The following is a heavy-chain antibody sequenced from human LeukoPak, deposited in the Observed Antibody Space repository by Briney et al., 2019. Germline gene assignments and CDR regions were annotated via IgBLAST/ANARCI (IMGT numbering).Heavy chain of an antibody. V-gene: IGHV4-34*01. D-gene: IGHD5-12*01. CDR2: INHSGST. CDR1: GGSFSGYY. CDR3: ARGGYNSRRDNWFDP. Sequence: SETLSLTCAVYGGSFSGYYWSWIRQPPGKGLEWIGGINHSGSTNYNPSLKSRVTISVDTSKNQFSLKLSSVTAADTAVYYCARGGYNSRRDNWFDPWGQGTLVTVSS. J-gene: IGHJ5*02.